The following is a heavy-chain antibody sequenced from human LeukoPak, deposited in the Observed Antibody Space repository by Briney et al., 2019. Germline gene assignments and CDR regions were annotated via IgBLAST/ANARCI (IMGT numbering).Heavy chain of an antibody. J-gene: IGHJ5*02. CDR1: GYTFTGYY. V-gene: IGHV1-18*04. CDR2: ISAYNGNT. Sequence: ASVKVSCKASGYTFTGYYMHWVRQAPGQGLEWMGWISAYNGNTNYAQKLQGRVTMTTDTSTSTAYMELRSLRSDDTAVYYCASSIGVVPFDPWGQGTLVTVSS. CDR3: ASSIGVVPFDP. D-gene: IGHD3-3*01.